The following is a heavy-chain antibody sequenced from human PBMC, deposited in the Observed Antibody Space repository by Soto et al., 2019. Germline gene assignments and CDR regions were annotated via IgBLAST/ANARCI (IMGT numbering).Heavy chain of an antibody. D-gene: IGHD5-12*01. CDR3: AYRQEYRGSWDSGWFAP. Sequence: QITLKESGPTVVEPTQTLTLTCAFSGFSLSTSGVGVGWIRQPPGKALEWLAFIYWDDDKRYSPSLKTRLTIIKDTSIYQVVLIMTNMDPVDTATYYCAYRQEYRGSWDSGWFAPWGQGTLVTVSS. J-gene: IGHJ5*02. CDR1: GFSLSTSGVG. CDR2: IYWDDDK. V-gene: IGHV2-5*02.